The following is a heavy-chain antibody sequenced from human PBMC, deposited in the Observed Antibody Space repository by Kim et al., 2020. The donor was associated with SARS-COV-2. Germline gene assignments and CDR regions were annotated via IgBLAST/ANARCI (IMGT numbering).Heavy chain of an antibody. CDR3: VRDGPDGKPDDY. V-gene: IGHV3-33*07. J-gene: IGHJ4*02. CDR1: GFTFSNFG. D-gene: IGHD2-2*01. CDR2: IWFDGINK. Sequence: GGSLRLSCAASGFTFSNFGMYWVRQAPGKGLESVAVIWFDGINKNYADSVKGRFTISGDNSMNILYLQMNSLRPEDTAIYYCVRDGPDGKPDDYWGQGTLVTVSS.